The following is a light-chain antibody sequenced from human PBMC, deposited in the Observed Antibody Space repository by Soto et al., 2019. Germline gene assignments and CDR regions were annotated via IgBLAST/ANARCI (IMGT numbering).Light chain of an antibody. CDR3: SSYTSSSTYV. CDR1: SSDVGGYNY. J-gene: IGLJ1*01. V-gene: IGLV2-14*01. CDR2: EVS. Sequence: QSALTQPASVSGSPGQSITISCTGTSSDVGGYNYVSWYQQHPGKAPKLMIYEVSNRPSGVSKRFSGSKSGNTASLTISGPQADDEAEYYCSSYTSSSTYVFGTGTKLTVL.